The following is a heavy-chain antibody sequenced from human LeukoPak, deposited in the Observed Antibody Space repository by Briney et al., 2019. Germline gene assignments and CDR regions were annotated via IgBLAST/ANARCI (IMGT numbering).Heavy chain of an antibody. CDR2: INHSGST. CDR1: GGSFSGYY. Sequence: SETLSLTCAVYGGSFSGYYWSWIRQPPGKGLEWIGEINHSGSTNYNPSLKSRVTMSVDTSKNQFSLKLSSVTAADTAVYYCARDMVFGVVMDAFDIWGQGTMVTVSS. D-gene: IGHD3-3*01. J-gene: IGHJ3*02. CDR3: ARDMVFGVVMDAFDI. V-gene: IGHV4-34*01.